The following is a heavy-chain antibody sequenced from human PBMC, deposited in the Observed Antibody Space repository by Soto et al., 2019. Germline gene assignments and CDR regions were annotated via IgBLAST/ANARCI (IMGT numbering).Heavy chain of an antibody. V-gene: IGHV4-34*01. D-gene: IGHD6-13*01. Sequence: SETLSLTCAVYGGSFSGYYWSWIRQPPGKGLEWIGEINHSGSTNYNPSLKSRVTISVDTSKNQFSLKLSSVTAPDTAVYYCARGPPRIAAAGLFGLSGFDYWGQGTLVTVSS. CDR2: INHSGST. CDR1: GGSFSGYY. CDR3: ARGPPRIAAAGLFGLSGFDY. J-gene: IGHJ4*02.